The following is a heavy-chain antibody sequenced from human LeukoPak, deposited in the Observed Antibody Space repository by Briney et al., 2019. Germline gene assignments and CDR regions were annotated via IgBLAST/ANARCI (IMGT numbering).Heavy chain of an antibody. J-gene: IGHJ6*02. CDR3: ARDILGYYGSGSYYKVPDGMDV. CDR2: ISSSIIFI. V-gene: IGHV3-21*01. Sequence: GGSLRLSRAASGFTFSGYSMTWVRQAPGQGLEGVSSISSSIIFIYYAYSVKGRFTISRDNDKNSLYLQMNILRAEDTAVYYCARDILGYYGSGSYYKVPDGMDVWGQGTTVTVSS. D-gene: IGHD3-10*01. CDR1: GFTFSGYS.